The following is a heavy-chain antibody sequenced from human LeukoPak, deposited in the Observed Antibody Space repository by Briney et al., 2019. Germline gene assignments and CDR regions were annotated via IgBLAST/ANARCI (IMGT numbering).Heavy chain of an antibody. Sequence: SETLSLSCTVSGGSISSSSYYWGWMRQPPGKGVEWIGTIYYTGRTYYNPSLKSRVTISVDTSKNQFSLKLSSVTAADTAVYYCARAGQGGYDSWFDPWGQGTLVTVSS. V-gene: IGHV4-39*07. CDR1: GGSISSSSYY. CDR2: IYYTGRT. J-gene: IGHJ5*02. CDR3: ARAGQGGYDSWFDP. D-gene: IGHD5-12*01.